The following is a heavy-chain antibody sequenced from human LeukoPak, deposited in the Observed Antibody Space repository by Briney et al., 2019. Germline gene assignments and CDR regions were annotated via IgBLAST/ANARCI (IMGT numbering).Heavy chain of an antibody. D-gene: IGHD3-10*01. Sequence: ASVKVSCKASGYTFTSYGISWVRQAPGQGLEWMGWISAYNGNTNYAQKLQDRVTMTTDTSTSTAYMELRSLRSDDTAVYYCARDRGSEWGVPPPSFDYWGQGTLVTVSS. CDR2: ISAYNGNT. J-gene: IGHJ4*02. CDR3: ARDRGSEWGVPPPSFDY. CDR1: GYTFTSYG. V-gene: IGHV1-18*01.